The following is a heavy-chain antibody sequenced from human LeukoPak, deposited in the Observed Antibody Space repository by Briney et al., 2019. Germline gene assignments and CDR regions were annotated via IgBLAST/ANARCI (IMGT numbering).Heavy chain of an antibody. CDR3: ARDDGEGNTFDF. CDR2: IFYTGST. CDR1: AVSISSYY. Sequence: SETLSLTCTVAAVSISSYYWTWIRQPPGKGLEWIGYIFYTGSTNYNPSLKSRVTISIDTSKNQFSLKLSSVTAADTAVYYCARDDGEGNTFDFWGQGTMVTVSS. D-gene: IGHD7-27*01. J-gene: IGHJ3*01. V-gene: IGHV4-59*01.